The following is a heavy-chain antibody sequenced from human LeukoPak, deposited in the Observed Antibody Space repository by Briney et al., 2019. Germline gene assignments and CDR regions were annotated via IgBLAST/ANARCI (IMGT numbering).Heavy chain of an antibody. CDR2: ISEDGRIT. CDR1: GFTFSDFY. V-gene: IGHV3-11*01. D-gene: IGHD3/OR15-3a*01. J-gene: IGHJ4*02. Sequence: PGGSLRLSCAASGFTFSDFYMTWIRQAPGKGLEWISYISEDGRITYYADSLKGRFTISRDNAKNSLSLQVDSLRADDTAVYFCARRGNTDSWTVLIDYRGQGTLVTVSS. CDR3: ARRGNTDSWTVLIDY.